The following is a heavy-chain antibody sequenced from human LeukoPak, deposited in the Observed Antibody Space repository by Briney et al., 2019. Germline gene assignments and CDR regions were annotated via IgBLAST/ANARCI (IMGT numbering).Heavy chain of an antibody. CDR3: ARAPSEIGGYYPEYFRH. CDR1: GFTFSTYW. CDR2: IKSDGGT. V-gene: IGHV3-74*01. J-gene: IGHJ1*01. D-gene: IGHD3-22*01. Sequence: GGSLRLSCAASGFTFSTYWMHWVRQAPGKGLVWVSRIKSDGGTNYADSVKGRFTISRDNAKKTVSLQMNSLRPEDTGVYYCARAPSEIGGYYPEYFRHWGQDTLVTVSS.